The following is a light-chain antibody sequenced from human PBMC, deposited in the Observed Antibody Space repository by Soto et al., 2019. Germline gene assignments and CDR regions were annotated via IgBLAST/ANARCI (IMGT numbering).Light chain of an antibody. Sequence: DIQMTQSPSTLSASVGDRVTITCRASQSISSWLAWYQQKPGKAPKLLIYDAPSLESGVPSRFSGSGTGTEFTLTISILQPDDFATYYCQQYNSYSLFTFGPGTKVDIK. CDR3: QQYNSYSLFT. J-gene: IGKJ3*01. CDR1: QSISSW. V-gene: IGKV1-5*01. CDR2: DAP.